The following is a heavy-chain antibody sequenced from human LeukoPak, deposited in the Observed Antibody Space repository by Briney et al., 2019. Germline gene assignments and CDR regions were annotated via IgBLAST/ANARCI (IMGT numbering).Heavy chain of an antibody. CDR3: ARDLVGVPLAVAATRQGGDAFDI. Sequence: SETLSLTCTVSGGSISSYYWSWIRQPPGKGLEWIGYIYYSGSTNYNPSLKSRVTISVDTSKNQFSLKLSSVTAADTAVYYCARDLVGVPLAVAATRQGGDAFDIWGQGTMVTVSS. CDR1: GGSISSYY. D-gene: IGHD6-19*01. CDR2: IYYSGST. J-gene: IGHJ3*02. V-gene: IGHV4-59*01.